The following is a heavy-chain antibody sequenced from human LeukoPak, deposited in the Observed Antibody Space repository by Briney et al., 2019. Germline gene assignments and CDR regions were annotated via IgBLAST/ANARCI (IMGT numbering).Heavy chain of an antibody. CDR2: IKQDESEK. CDR1: EFSFSSYW. Sequence: GGSLRLSCEGSEFSFSSYWMSWVRQAPGKGLEWVAKIKQDESEKYYVDSVKGRFTISRDNAKKSMYLTMNSLRVEDTAVYYCVREVLYYYGAERLFWFDPWGQGTLVTVSS. V-gene: IGHV3-7*01. D-gene: IGHD3-10*01. J-gene: IGHJ5*02. CDR3: VREVLYYYGAERLFWFDP.